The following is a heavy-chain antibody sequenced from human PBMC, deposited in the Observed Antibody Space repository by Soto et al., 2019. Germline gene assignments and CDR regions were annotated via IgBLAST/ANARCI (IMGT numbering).Heavy chain of an antibody. D-gene: IGHD2-2*01. CDR1: GGSIDNYY. Sequence: SETLSLTCTVSGGSIDNYYWSWIRQPPGKGLEWIGYIFYSGNTNYNPSLKSRVTISIDTSKNQFSLKLNSVTAADTAVYYCAAWGCSSASCHSNYYYGMDVWGQGTTVTISS. CDR2: IFYSGNT. J-gene: IGHJ6*02. V-gene: IGHV4-59*01. CDR3: AAWGCSSASCHSNYYYGMDV.